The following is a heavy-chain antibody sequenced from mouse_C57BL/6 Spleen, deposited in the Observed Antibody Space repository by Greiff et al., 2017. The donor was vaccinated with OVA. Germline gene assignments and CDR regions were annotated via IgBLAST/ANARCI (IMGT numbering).Heavy chain of an antibody. V-gene: IGHV7-3*01. CDR1: GFTFTDYY. CDR3: ASLDGYYEGWYFDV. J-gene: IGHJ1*03. D-gene: IGHD2-3*01. Sequence: EVQGVESGGGLVQPGGSLSLSCAASGFTFTDYYMSWVRQPPGKALEWLGFIRNKANGYTTEYSASVKGRFTISRDNSQSILYLQMNALRAEDSATYYCASLDGYYEGWYFDVWGTGTTVTVSS. CDR2: IRNKANGYTT.